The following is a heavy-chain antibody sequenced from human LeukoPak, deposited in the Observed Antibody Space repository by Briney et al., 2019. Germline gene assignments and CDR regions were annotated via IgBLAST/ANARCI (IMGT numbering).Heavy chain of an antibody. J-gene: IGHJ4*02. CDR3: AKDSRHRIVETTTFLDY. Sequence: GGSLRLSCAASGFIFTSYGMHWVRQAPGKGLEWVAFIRYDGRIKFYADSVKGRFTISRDNSRNTLYLQMNSLRAEDTAVYYCAKDSRHRIVETTTFLDYRVEGTVVTDSS. V-gene: IGHV3-30*02. D-gene: IGHD1-26*01. CDR1: GFIFTSYG. CDR2: IRYDGRIK.